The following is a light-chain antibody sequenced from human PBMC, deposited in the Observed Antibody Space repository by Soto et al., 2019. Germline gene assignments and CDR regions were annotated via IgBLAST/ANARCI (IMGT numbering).Light chain of an antibody. CDR2: EVS. CDR1: SSDVGAYNY. J-gene: IGLJ2*01. Sequence: QSVLTQPASVSGSPGQSITLSCSGSSSDVGAYNYVSWYQQHPGKAPKLLIYEVSNRPSGVSNRFYGSKSGDTSSLTISGLQADDEDDYYCSSYTTTSTLGVFGGGTQLNVL. V-gene: IGLV2-14*01. CDR3: SSYTTTSTLGV.